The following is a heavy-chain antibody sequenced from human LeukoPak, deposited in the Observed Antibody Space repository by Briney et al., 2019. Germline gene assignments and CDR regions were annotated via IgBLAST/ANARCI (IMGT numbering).Heavy chain of an antibody. CDR1: GFTFSSYA. CDR3: ADFYDSSGIFDY. J-gene: IGHJ4*02. V-gene: IGHV3-23*01. D-gene: IGHD3-22*01. Sequence: GGSLRLSCAASGFTFSSYAMSWVRQAPGKGLEWVSAISGSGGSTYYADSVKGRFTISRDNSKNTLYLQMNSLRAEDTAVYYCADFYDSSGIFDYWGQGTLVTVSS. CDR2: ISGSGGST.